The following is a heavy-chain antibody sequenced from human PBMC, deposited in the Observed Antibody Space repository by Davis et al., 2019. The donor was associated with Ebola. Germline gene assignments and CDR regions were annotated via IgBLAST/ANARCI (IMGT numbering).Heavy chain of an antibody. CDR3: ASLYDFWSGRYDY. CDR1: GFTFSSYA. CDR2: ISGSGGST. V-gene: IGHV3-23*01. J-gene: IGHJ4*02. Sequence: GSLRLSCAASGFTFSSYAMSWVRQAPGKGLEWVSAISGSGGSTYYADSVKGRFTISRDNAKNSLYLQMNSLRAEDTAVYYCASLYDFWSGRYDYWGQGTLVTVSS. D-gene: IGHD3-3*01.